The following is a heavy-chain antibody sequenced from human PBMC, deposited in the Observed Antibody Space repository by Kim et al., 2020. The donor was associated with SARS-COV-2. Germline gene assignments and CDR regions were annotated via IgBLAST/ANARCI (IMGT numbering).Heavy chain of an antibody. CDR3: AREIVSYYGMDV. V-gene: IGHV3-30*01. D-gene: IGHD1-26*01. CDR2: K. Sequence: KYCAESVEGRFTISRDNSKNTLYLQMNSLRAEDTAVYYCAREIVSYYGMDVWGQGTTVTVSS. J-gene: IGHJ6*02.